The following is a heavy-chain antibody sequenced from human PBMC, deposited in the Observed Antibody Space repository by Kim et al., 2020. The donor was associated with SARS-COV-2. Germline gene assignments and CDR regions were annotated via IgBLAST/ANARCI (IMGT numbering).Heavy chain of an antibody. V-gene: IGHV3-48*03. J-gene: IGHJ2*01. CDR3: ARAPYCSSTSCPWYFDL. CDR2: ISSSGSTI. CDR1: GFTFSSYE. D-gene: IGHD2-2*01. Sequence: GGSLRLSCAASGFTFSSYEMNWVRQAPGKGLEWVSHISSSGSTIYYADSVKGRFTISRDNAKNSLYLQMNSLRGEDTAVYYCARAPYCSSTSCPWYFDLWGRGTLVTVSS.